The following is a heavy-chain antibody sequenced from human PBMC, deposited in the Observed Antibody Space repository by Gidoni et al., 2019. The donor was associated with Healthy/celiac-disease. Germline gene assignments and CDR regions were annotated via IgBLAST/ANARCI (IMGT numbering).Heavy chain of an antibody. CDR3: AKFGYSYGYLDNFDY. V-gene: IGHV3-23*01. D-gene: IGHD5-18*01. J-gene: IGHJ4*02. CDR1: GFTCSSYA. CDR2: ISVSGGST. Sequence: EVQLLESGGGLVQPGGSLRLCCAASGFTCSSYAMSWVRQAPGKGLEGVSAISVSGGSTYYADSVKGRFTISRDNSKNTLYLQMNSLRAEDTAVYYCAKFGYSYGYLDNFDYWGQGTLVTVSS.